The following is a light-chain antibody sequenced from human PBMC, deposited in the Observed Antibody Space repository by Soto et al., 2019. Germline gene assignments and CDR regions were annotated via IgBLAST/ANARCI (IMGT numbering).Light chain of an antibody. CDR2: DAS. CDR1: QSVSNNF. Sequence: VVLTQFPGTLSLSPGETATLSCGASQSVSNNFLGWYQQKPGLPPRLLIYDASSRANGIPERFSVRGSGTDFTLTISRLEPEDFAGYYCQQYATTPWTFGRGTKVDIK. V-gene: IGKV3D-20*01. CDR3: QQYATTPWT. J-gene: IGKJ1*01.